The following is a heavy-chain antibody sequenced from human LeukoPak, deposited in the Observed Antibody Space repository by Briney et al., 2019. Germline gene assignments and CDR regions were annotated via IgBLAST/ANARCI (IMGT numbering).Heavy chain of an antibody. J-gene: IGHJ4*02. CDR2: ISAYNGNT. CDR1: GYTFTSYG. D-gene: IGHD3-22*01. CDR3: ARSWGDSSGHYTQLDF. Sequence: GASVKVSCKASGYTFTSYGISWVRQAPGQGLEWMGWISAYNGNTNYAQNFQGRVTMTRDTSISTAYMDLSRLRSDDMAVYYCARSWGDSSGHYTQLDFWGQGTLVTVSS. V-gene: IGHV1-18*03.